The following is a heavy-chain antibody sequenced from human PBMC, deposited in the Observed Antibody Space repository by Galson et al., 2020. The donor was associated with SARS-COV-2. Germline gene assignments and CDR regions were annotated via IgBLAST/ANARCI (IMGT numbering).Heavy chain of an antibody. CDR1: GGTISSYA. D-gene: IGHD7-27*01. J-gene: IGHJ4*02. CDR3: ARDGTGDLGVYYFDY. Sequence: SVKVTSKASGGTISSYAISWVRQAPGHGLDRTGGIIPISGTANYAQKFQGRVTITADESTSTAYMELSSLRSEDTAVYYCARDGTGDLGVYYFDYWGQGTLVTVSS. V-gene: IGHV1-69*13. CDR2: IIPISGTA.